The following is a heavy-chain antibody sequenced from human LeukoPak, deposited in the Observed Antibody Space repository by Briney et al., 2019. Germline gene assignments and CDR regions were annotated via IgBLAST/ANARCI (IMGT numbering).Heavy chain of an antibody. CDR1: GFTFSSFA. CDR3: AREAMVRGVPDAFDI. V-gene: IGHV3-23*01. J-gene: IGHJ3*02. CDR2: ISGSTGST. Sequence: GGSLRLSCAASGFTFSSFAMSWVRQAPGKGLEWVSAISGSTGSTFLVDSVKGRFTISRDNAKNTLYLQMSSLRAEDTAVYYCAREAMVRGVPDAFDIWGQGTMVTVSS. D-gene: IGHD3-10*01.